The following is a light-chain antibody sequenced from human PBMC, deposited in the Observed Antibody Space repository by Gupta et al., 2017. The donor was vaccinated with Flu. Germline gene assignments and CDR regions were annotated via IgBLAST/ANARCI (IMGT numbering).Light chain of an antibody. J-gene: IGKJ4*01. V-gene: IGKV3-20*01. CDR2: AAS. CDR3: QQYNSPLT. CDR1: QSIGSSW. Sequence: EIVLTQSPGTLSWSPGERATLSCRASQSIGSSWLAWYQLKPGQAPRPLIYAASNRATGITDRFSGSGDGTDFTLTSSRREQEDCEVYYCQQYNSPLTFGGGTKVEVK.